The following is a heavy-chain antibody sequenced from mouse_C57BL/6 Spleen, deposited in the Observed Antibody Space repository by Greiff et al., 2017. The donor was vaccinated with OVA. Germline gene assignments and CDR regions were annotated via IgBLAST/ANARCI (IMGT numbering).Heavy chain of an antibody. CDR1: GYTFTSYW. Sequence: QVLLQQPGTELVKPGASVKLSCKASGYTFTSYWMHWVKQRPGQGLEWIGNINPSNGGTNYNEKFKSKATLTVDKSSSTAYMQLSSLTSEDSAVYYCARTEYYYGSSYCWAMDYWGQGTSVTVSS. J-gene: IGHJ4*01. CDR3: ARTEYYYGSSYCWAMDY. V-gene: IGHV1-53*01. CDR2: INPSNGGT. D-gene: IGHD1-1*01.